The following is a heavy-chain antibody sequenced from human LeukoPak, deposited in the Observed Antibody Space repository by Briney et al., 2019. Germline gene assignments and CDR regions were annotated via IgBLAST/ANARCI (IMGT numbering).Heavy chain of an antibody. CDR1: GFAFTEMS. CDR2: FDPESGER. CDR3: ADLGVATHWFDP. J-gene: IGHJ5*02. D-gene: IGHD3-3*01. Sequence: ASVKVSCKVSGFAFTEMSIHWVRQTPRKGLEWMGGFDPESGERVYAQSFRGRVTLSEDTSTDTAYMELSSLTSEDTAVYYCADLGVATHWFDPWGQGTLVTVSS. V-gene: IGHV1-24*01.